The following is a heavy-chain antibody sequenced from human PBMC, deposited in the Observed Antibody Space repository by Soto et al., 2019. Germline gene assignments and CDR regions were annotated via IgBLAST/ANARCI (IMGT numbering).Heavy chain of an antibody. CDR1: GFTVSNTY. CDR3: ARGPGIPTAGIVDY. Sequence: GGSLRLSCAASGFTVSNTYMTWVRQAPGKGLEWISGISGSGDNTYYAGSVKGRFTISRDNSKNTLSLQMNSLRAEDTAVYYCARGPGIPTAGIVDYWGQGSLVTVSS. V-gene: IGHV3-23*01. J-gene: IGHJ4*02. D-gene: IGHD6-13*01. CDR2: ISGSGDNT.